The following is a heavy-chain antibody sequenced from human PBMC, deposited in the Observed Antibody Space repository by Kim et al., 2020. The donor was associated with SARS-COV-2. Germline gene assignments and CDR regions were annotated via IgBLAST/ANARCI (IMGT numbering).Heavy chain of an antibody. V-gene: IGHV3-15*05. CDR3: TTLTTVGVDF. CDR2: TT. J-gene: IGHJ4*02. D-gene: IGHD4-4*01. Sequence: TTHYPSPVKTKFTISRNDSETTLYLHMNSLKTEDTAVYYCTTLTTVGVDFWGQGTLVTVSS.